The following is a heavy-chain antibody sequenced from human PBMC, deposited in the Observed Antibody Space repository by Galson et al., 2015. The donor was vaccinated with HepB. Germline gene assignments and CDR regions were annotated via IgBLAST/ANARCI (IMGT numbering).Heavy chain of an antibody. CDR3: ARGTISRGYDWRDYYYYAMDV. J-gene: IGHJ6*01. D-gene: IGHD5-12*01. CDR1: GGSFRSRSHY. CDR2: IYNSGST. Sequence: ETLSLTCTVLGGSFRSRSHYWGWIRQPPGKGLEWIGSIYNSGSTYYNPSLKRRVTISVDMSKNQLSLKMSSVTAADAAVYYCARGTISRGYDWRDYYYYAMDVWGQGTTVTVSS. V-gene: IGHV4-39*07.